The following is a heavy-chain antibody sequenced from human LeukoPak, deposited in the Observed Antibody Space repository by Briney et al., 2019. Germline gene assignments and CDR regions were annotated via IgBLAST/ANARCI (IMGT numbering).Heavy chain of an antibody. CDR2: NSAYSGNT. J-gene: IGHJ5*02. D-gene: IGHD3-3*01. V-gene: IGHV1-18*01. CDR1: GYTFTSYG. Sequence: ASVKVSSKASGYTFTSYGISWVRQAPGQGLEWMGWNSAYSGNTNYAQKLQGRVTMTTDTSTSTAYMELRSLRSDDTAVYYCARAYYDFWSGYNKNWFDPWGQGTLVTVSS. CDR3: ARAYYDFWSGYNKNWFDP.